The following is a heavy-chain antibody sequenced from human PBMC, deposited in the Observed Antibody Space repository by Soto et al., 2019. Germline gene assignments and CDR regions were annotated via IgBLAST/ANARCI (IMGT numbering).Heavy chain of an antibody. D-gene: IGHD6-13*01. CDR1: GGSISSSSYY. Sequence: SETLSLTCTVSGGSISSSSYYWGWIRQPPGKGLEWIGSIYYSGSTYYNPSLKIRVTISVDTSKNQFSLKLSSVTAADTAVYYCAREIAAAGTNYFDYWGQGTLVTVSS. CDR3: AREIAAAGTNYFDY. J-gene: IGHJ4*02. V-gene: IGHV4-39*02. CDR2: IYYSGST.